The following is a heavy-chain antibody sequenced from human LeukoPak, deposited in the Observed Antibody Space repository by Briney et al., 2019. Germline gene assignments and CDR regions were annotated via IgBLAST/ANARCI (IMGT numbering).Heavy chain of an antibody. CDR2: IIPIFGTA. CDR1: GYTFTGYY. Sequence: ASAKVSCKASGYTFTGYYMHWVRQAPGQGLEWMGGIIPIFGTANYAQKFQGRVTITADESTSTAYMELSSLRSEDTAVYYCARGVMATTYYYYYYMDVWGKGTTVTISS. D-gene: IGHD5-24*01. CDR3: ARGVMATTYYYYYYMDV. J-gene: IGHJ6*03. V-gene: IGHV1-69*13.